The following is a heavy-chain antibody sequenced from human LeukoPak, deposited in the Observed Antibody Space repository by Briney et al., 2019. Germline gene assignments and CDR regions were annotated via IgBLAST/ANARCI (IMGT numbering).Heavy chain of an antibody. Sequence: GGSLRLSCAASGFTFSSYSMTWVRQAPGKGLEWVSYISSSSSTIYYADSVKGRFTISRDNAKSSLYLQMNSLRAEDTAVYYCARVDMITFGGVIADDYWGQGTLVTVSS. CDR2: ISSSSSTI. D-gene: IGHD3-16*02. CDR3: ARVDMITFGGVIADDY. V-gene: IGHV3-48*01. CDR1: GFTFSSYS. J-gene: IGHJ4*02.